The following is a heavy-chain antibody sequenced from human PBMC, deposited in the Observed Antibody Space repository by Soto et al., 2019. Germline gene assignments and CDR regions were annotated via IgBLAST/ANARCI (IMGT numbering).Heavy chain of an antibody. J-gene: IGHJ4*02. CDR3: ARQPESTSYCDY. Sequence: QLQLQESSPGLVRSSETLSLTCSVSGASSSTSSDFWGWIRQAPGKGLEWIGNVYQSGTTRLNPSLKRRVSIFVDRSKNQFSLELNSATAADRAVYYCARQPESTSYCDYWGQGILVSVSS. CDR1: GASSSTSSDF. CDR2: VYQSGTT. V-gene: IGHV4-39*01. D-gene: IGHD6-13*01.